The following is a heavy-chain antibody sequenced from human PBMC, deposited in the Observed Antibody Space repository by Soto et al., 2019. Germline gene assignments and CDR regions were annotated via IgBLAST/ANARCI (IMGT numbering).Heavy chain of an antibody. CDR3: ARGGGIVVVTAPYDH. Sequence: ASVKVSCKASGYTFSSYYMNWVRQAPGQGLEWLGIINPSGGYTTYAQRFLGRVTMTSDTSTSTVHMELGSLTFEDTAVYYCARGGGIVVVTAPYDHWXQGXLVXVSS. CDR2: INPSGGYT. D-gene: IGHD2-21*02. J-gene: IGHJ4*02. CDR1: GYTFSSYY. V-gene: IGHV1-46*03.